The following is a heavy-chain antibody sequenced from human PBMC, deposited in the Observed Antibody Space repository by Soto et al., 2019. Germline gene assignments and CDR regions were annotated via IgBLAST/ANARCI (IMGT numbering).Heavy chain of an antibody. D-gene: IGHD6-6*01. V-gene: IGHV3-48*02. J-gene: IGHJ4*02. CDR2: ISSGRPTI. Sequence: GGSLRLSCSASGFTFSSYGMNWVRQAPGKGLAWVSYISSGRPTIQYADSVKGRFTISRDNAKNSLYLQMNSLRDDDTAVYYCARGGAARPDYWGQGTLVTVSS. CDR1: GFTFSSYG. CDR3: ARGGAARPDY.